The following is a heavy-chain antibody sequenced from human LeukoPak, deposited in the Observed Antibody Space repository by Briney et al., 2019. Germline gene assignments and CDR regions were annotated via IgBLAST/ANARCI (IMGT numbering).Heavy chain of an antibody. Sequence: GGSLRLSCAASGFTFSSYGMHWVRQAPGKGLEWVAVISYDGSNKYYADSVKGRFTISRDNSKNTLYLQMNSLRAEDTAVYYCAKDLGGSYRIFDYWGQGTLVTVSS. CDR2: ISYDGSNK. J-gene: IGHJ4*02. CDR1: GFTFSSYG. D-gene: IGHD1-26*01. CDR3: AKDLGGSYRIFDY. V-gene: IGHV3-30*18.